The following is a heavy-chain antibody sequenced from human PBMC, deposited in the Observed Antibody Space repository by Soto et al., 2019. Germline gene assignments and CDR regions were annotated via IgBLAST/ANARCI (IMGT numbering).Heavy chain of an antibody. Sequence: QVQLVQSGAEVKKPGASVKVSCKASGYTFTSYDMHWVRQAPGQGLEWMGIINPSGGSTSYAQKFQGRVPMPRATSPSTVYLQLTSLRSEDTAVYYCARVASYYGSGSYYNLAYWGQGTLVTVSS. V-gene: IGHV1-46*03. CDR1: GYTFTSYD. J-gene: IGHJ4*02. CDR3: ARVASYYGSGSYYNLAY. CDR2: INPSGGST. D-gene: IGHD3-10*01.